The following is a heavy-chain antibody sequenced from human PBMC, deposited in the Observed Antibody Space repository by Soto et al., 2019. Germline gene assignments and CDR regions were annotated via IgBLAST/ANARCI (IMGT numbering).Heavy chain of an antibody. CDR1: GYTFTNFY. V-gene: IGHV1-46*03. CDR2: VNPNGGST. CDR3: SRGLASGDY. J-gene: IGHJ4*02. Sequence: QVQLVQSGPEVKEPGASVKISCKASGYTFTNFYIHWVRQAPGQGLEWMGIVNPNGGSTNYAQNLKGRITISRDTPTSTVYMDLSSRRSEDTAVYYCSRGLASGDYWGQGTLVTFSS. D-gene: IGHD6-6*01.